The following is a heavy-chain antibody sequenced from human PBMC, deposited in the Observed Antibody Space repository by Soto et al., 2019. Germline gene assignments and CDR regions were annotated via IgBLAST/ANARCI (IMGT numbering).Heavy chain of an antibody. D-gene: IGHD6-13*01. CDR1: GDSVSSNSAA. CDR2: TYYRSKWYN. J-gene: IGHJ6*02. Sequence: SQTLSLTCAISGDSVSSNSAAWNWIRQSPSRGLEWLGRTYYRSKWYNDYAVSVKSRITINPDTSKNQFSLQLNSVTPEDTAVYYCARGDSAAGPYYYYYYGMDVWGQGTTVTVSS. CDR3: ARGDSAAGPYYYYYYGMDV. V-gene: IGHV6-1*01.